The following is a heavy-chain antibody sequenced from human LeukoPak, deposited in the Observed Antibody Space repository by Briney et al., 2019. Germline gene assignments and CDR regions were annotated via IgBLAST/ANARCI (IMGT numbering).Heavy chain of an antibody. Sequence: SETLSLTCAVYGGSFSGYYWSWSRQPPGKGLVWIGEINHSGTTNYNPSLKSRVTISVDTSKNQFSLKLSSVTAADTAVYYCARKSSVTTVINWFDPWGQGTLVTVSS. CDR3: ARKSSVTTVINWFDP. D-gene: IGHD4-17*01. CDR2: INHSGTT. J-gene: IGHJ5*02. V-gene: IGHV4-34*01. CDR1: GGSFSGYY.